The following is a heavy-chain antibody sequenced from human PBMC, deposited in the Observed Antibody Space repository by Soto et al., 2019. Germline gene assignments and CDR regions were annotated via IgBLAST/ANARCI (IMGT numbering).Heavy chain of an antibody. D-gene: IGHD4-17*01. J-gene: IGHJ4*02. CDR3: ARGLYRDYGQDY. CDR2: INGDGTST. Sequence: VQLVESGGGLVQTGGSLRLSFAASGFSFSSYWMHWVRQAPGEGLVWVSRINGDGTSTNYADSVKGRFTISRDNAQNTLYLQMNSLRAEDTAVYSCARGLYRDYGQDYWGQGTLVTVSS. CDR1: GFSFSSYW. V-gene: IGHV3-74*01.